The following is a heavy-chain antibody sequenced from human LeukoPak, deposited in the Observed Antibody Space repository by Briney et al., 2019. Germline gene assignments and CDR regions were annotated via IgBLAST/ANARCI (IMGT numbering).Heavy chain of an antibody. CDR3: ARDLGLRYGSGAYRFDP. V-gene: IGHV3-33*08. J-gene: IGHJ5*02. CDR2: IWLAGSHQ. Sequence: GGSLRLSCAAYGFSFSTYGMHWVRQPAGKRLESLAVIWLAGSHQYYADSVKALFTISRDMSNHTLYLQMNNLRVDDTALYYCARDLGLRYGSGAYRFDPWGQVTQVIVSS. CDR1: GFSFSTYG. D-gene: IGHD3-10*01.